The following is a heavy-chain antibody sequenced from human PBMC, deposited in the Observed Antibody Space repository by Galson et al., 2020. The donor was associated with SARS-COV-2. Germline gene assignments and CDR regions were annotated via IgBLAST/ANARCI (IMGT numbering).Heavy chain of an antibody. CDR2: IYHSGST. D-gene: IGHD5-18*01. V-gene: IGHV4-30-2*01. Sequence: SETLSLTCAVSGGSISSGGYSWSWIRQPPGKGLEWIGYIYHSGSTYYNPSLKSRVTISVDRSKNQFSLKLSSVTAADTAVYYCARAGSYTAKYWYFDLWGRGTLVTVSS. J-gene: IGHJ2*01. CDR1: GGSISSGGYS. CDR3: ARAGSYTAKYWYFDL.